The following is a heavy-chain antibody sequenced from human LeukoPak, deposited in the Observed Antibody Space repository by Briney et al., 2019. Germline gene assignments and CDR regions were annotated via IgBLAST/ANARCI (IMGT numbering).Heavy chain of an antibody. CDR3: ARSSGYTYGDYGGRGSWFDP. Sequence: SETLSLTCTVSGGSISSGGYYWSWIRQHPGKGLEWIGYIYYSGSTYYNPSLKSRVTISVDTSKNQFSLKLSSVTAADTAVYYCARSSGYTYGDYGGRGSWFDPWGQGTLVTVSS. D-gene: IGHD4-17*01. CDR1: GGSISSGGYY. CDR2: IYYSGST. J-gene: IGHJ5*02. V-gene: IGHV4-31*03.